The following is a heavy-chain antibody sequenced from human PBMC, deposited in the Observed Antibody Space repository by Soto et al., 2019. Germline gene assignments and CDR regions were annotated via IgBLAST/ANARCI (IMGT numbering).Heavy chain of an antibody. D-gene: IGHD2-15*01. V-gene: IGHV3-49*04. CDR2: IRSKAYGGTP. CDR1: GFTFGDYA. J-gene: IGHJ6*02. Sequence: GGSLRLSCTASGFTFGDYAVNWVRQAPGKGLEWVGFIRSKAYGGTPEYAASVKGRFTISRDDSKSIAYLQMNSLKTEDTAVFYCARSLLNGMDVWGQGTTVTVS. CDR3: ARSLLNGMDV.